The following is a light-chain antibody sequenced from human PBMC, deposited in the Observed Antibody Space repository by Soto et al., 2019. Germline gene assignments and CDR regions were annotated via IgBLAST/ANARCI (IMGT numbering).Light chain of an antibody. J-gene: IGKJ5*01. CDR2: GAS. V-gene: IGKV3-20*01. Sequence: EIVLTQSPGTLSLSPGERATLSCRASQSVSSNYLAWYQQKPGQAPRLLIYGASSRATGIPDRFSGSGSGTDFTLTISRLEPEDFAVYYCQQYGTSPVTFAQGTRLEI. CDR1: QSVSSNY. CDR3: QQYGTSPVT.